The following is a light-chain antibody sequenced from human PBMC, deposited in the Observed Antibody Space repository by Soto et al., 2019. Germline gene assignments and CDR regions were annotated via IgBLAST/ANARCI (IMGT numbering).Light chain of an antibody. CDR1: SSDVGGYEY. Sequence: QSALTQPRSVSGSPVQSVTISCTGTSSDVGGYEYVSWYQQHPGKAPKLMIYGVSKRPSGVPDRFSGTRSGNTASLTISGLQTEDEADYYCCSYAGSPFYVFGIGTKVTVL. V-gene: IGLV2-11*01. CDR2: GVS. CDR3: CSYAGSPFYV. J-gene: IGLJ1*01.